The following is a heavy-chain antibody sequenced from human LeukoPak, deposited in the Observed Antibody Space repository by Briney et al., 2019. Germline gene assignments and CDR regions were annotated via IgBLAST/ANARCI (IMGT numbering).Heavy chain of an antibody. CDR3: ARGNEYSSSYYMDV. CDR1: GYTFTSYG. D-gene: IGHD6-6*01. V-gene: IGHV1-18*01. CDR2: ISGYSGNT. Sequence: ASVKVSCKAPGYTFTSYGVSWVRQAPGQGLEWMGWISGYSGNTNYAQKLQGRVTMTTDTSTRTAYMELRSLTSDDTAVYYCARGNEYSSSYYMDVWGKGTTVTVSS. J-gene: IGHJ6*03.